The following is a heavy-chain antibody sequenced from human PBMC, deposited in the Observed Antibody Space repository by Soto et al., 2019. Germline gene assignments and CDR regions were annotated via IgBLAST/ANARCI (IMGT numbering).Heavy chain of an antibody. Sequence: QVQLQESGPGLVKPSGTLSLTCAVSGGSISSSNWWSWVRQPPGKGLEWIGEIYHSGSTNYNPSLMSRVTISVDKSKNQFSLKLSSVTAADTAVYYCARCTVTTPNYYYYGMDVWGQGTTVTVSS. CDR3: ARCTVTTPNYYYYGMDV. CDR1: GGSISSSNW. V-gene: IGHV4-4*02. D-gene: IGHD4-17*01. J-gene: IGHJ6*02. CDR2: IYHSGST.